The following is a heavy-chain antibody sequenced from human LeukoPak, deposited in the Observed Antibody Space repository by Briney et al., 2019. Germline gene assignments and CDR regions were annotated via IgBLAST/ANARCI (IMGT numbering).Heavy chain of an antibody. D-gene: IGHD3-22*01. Sequence: GASVTVSCKASGYTSTSYYMHWVRQAPGQGLEWMGIINPSGGSTSYAQKFQGRVTMTRDTSTSTVYMELSSLRSEDTAVYYCARDGGYYDSSGYYILRAYYFDYWGQGTLVTVSS. J-gene: IGHJ4*02. CDR2: INPSGGST. CDR3: ARDGGYYDSSGYYILRAYYFDY. CDR1: GYTSTSYY. V-gene: IGHV1-46*01.